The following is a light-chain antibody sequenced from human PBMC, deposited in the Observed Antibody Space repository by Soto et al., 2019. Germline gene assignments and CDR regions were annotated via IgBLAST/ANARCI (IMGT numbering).Light chain of an antibody. CDR1: SSDVGGYNY. CDR3: SSYTTSNTRQTV. CDR2: DVS. V-gene: IGLV2-14*03. Sequence: QSVLTQPASVSGSPGQSINISCTGTSSDVGGYNYVSWYQHHPGKAHKLIIYDVSNRPSGVSNPFSGSKSGNTASLTISGLQPEDEADYYCSSYTTSNTRQTVFGTGTKVTVL. J-gene: IGLJ1*01.